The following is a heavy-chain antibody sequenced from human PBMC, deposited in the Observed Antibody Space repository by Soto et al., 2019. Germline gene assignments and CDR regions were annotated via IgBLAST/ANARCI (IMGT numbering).Heavy chain of an antibody. J-gene: IGHJ4*02. CDR2: INAGNGNT. D-gene: IGHD3-22*01. CDR1: GYTFTSYA. CDR3: ARFSVDSSGYRYDY. Sequence: GASVKVSCKASGYTFTSYAMHWVRQAPGQRLEWMGWINAGNGNTKYSQKFQGRVTITRDTSASTAYMELSSLRSEDTTVYYCARFSVDSSGYRYDYWGQGTLVTVYS. V-gene: IGHV1-3*01.